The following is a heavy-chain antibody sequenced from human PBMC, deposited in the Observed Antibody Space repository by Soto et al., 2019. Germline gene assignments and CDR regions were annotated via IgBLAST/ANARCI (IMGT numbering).Heavy chain of an antibody. CDR3: ARECDSSSYYLGIDH. J-gene: IGHJ4*02. CDR1: GITFSSCS. D-gene: IGHD3-22*01. Sequence: GGSLRLSCAASGITFSSCSMNWVRQAPGKGLEWVSYISSSSSTIYYADSVKGRFTISRDNAKSSLYLQMNSLRAEDTAVYYCARECDSSSYYLGIDHWGQGTLVTVSS. V-gene: IGHV3-48*01. CDR2: ISSSSSTI.